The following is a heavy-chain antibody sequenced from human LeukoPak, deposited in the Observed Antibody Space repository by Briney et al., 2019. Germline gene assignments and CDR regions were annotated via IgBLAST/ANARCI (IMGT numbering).Heavy chain of an antibody. D-gene: IGHD2-2*01. CDR1: GFTFSSYS. CDR3: ARDFCSSTSCYYYYYMDV. J-gene: IGHJ6*03. V-gene: IGHV3-21*01. CDR2: ISSSSSYI. Sequence: GGSLRLSCAASGFTFSSYSMNWVRQAPGKGLEWVSSISSSSSYIYYADSVKGRFTISRDNAKNSLYLQMNSLRAEDTAVYYCARDFCSSTSCYYYYYMDVWGKGTTVTVSS.